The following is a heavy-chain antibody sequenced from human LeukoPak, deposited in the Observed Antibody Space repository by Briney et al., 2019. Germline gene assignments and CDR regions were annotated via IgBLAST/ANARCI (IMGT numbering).Heavy chain of an antibody. CDR2: ISSSSSYI. J-gene: IGHJ4*02. CDR3: TRLRPSTNHALDS. Sequence: GGSLRLSCAASGFTFSSYSMNWVRQAPGKGLEWVSSISSSSSYIYYADSVKGRFTISRDNAKNSLYLQMNSLRAEDTAVYYCTRLRPSTNHALDSWGQGTLVTVSS. V-gene: IGHV3-21*04. CDR1: GFTFSSYS. D-gene: IGHD1-14*01.